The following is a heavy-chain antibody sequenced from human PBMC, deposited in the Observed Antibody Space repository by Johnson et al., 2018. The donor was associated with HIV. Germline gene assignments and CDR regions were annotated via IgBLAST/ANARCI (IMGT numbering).Heavy chain of an antibody. J-gene: IGHJ3*02. D-gene: IGHD3-22*01. CDR3: TKGEWDSRGYYTRVGAFDI. V-gene: IGHV3-9*01. CDR2: ISWNSGSI. Sequence: VQLVESGGGLVQPGRSLRLSCAASGFTFDDYAMHWVRQAPGKGLEWVSGISWNSGSIGYADSVKGRFTISRDNAKNSLYLQMNSLRAEDTAVYYCTKGEWDSRGYYTRVGAFDIWGQGTMVTVSS. CDR1: GFTFDDYA.